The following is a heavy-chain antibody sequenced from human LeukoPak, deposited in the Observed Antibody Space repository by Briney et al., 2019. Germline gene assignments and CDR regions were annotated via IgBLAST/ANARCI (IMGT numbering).Heavy chain of an antibody. CDR3: TTVLRYYSGSYSDY. CDR2: IKSKTDGGTI. CDR1: GFTFSNAW. V-gene: IGHV3-15*01. J-gene: IGHJ4*02. D-gene: IGHD3-10*01. Sequence: GGSLRLSCAASGFTFSNAWMSWVRQAPGKGLEWVGRIKSKTDGGTIDYAAPVKGRFTISRDDSKNTLYLQMNSLKTEDTAVYYCTTVLRYYSGSYSDYWGQGTLVTVSS.